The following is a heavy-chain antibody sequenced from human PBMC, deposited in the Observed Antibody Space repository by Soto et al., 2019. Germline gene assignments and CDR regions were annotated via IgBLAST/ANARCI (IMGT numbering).Heavy chain of an antibody. CDR3: ARTSRPPHSGYFFDH. CDR1: DFSLTSNGMR. D-gene: IGHD3-22*01. J-gene: IGHJ4*02. V-gene: IGHV2-70*04. CDR2: IDWGDEK. Sequence: SGPTLVNPHRPTQTLTLTCTVSDFSLTSNGMRVNWMRQSPGRALEWLARIDWGDEKFYTTSLRTRLTISKDTSKSQVVLTVTNMGPGDTGTYYCARTSRPPHSGYFFDHWGPGPLVTVSS.